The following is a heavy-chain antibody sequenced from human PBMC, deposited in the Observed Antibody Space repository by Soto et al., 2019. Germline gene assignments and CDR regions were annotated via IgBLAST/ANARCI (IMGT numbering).Heavy chain of an antibody. D-gene: IGHD3-3*01. CDR3: ARGGGVGVAGSAAFDM. J-gene: IGHJ3*02. CDR1: GYPVTAYY. V-gene: IGHV1-2*02. Sequence: QLHLVQSGAVVKKPGASVTVSCSASGYPVTAYYMHWVRQAPGRGLEWMGGINPATGAAKYTQTFRGGVTMTRDRSTGTFFRELGGRPSEATASFYCARGGGVGVAGSAAFDMWGQGTLVTVSS. CDR2: INPATGAA.